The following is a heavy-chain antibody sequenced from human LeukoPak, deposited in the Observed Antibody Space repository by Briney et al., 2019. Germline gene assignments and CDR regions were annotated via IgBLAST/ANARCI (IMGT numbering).Heavy chain of an antibody. Sequence: SETLSLTRTVSGGSISTTGYYWGWIRQSPGKGLEWIGSRYFSGTTHYNSSLESRVTVSVDTSKNQFFLKLSSVAAADTAFYFCARHRYASSFDSWGQGILVTVS. V-gene: IGHV4-39*01. CDR3: ARHRYASSFDS. D-gene: IGHD2-2*01. CDR1: GGSISTTGYY. CDR2: RYFSGTT. J-gene: IGHJ4*02.